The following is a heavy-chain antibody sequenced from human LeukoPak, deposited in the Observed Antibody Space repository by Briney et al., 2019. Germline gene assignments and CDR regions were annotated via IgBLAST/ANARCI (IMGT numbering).Heavy chain of an antibody. CDR2: MDDSGTHT. D-gene: IGHD1-26*01. CDR1: GFTFSRYA. Sequence: PGGSLRLSCAASGFTFSRYAMQWVRQAPDKRLEYVSGMDDSGTHTFYAESVKGRFTMSRDSSRDTLYLQMRSLRPEDTAVYYCARDGKAKNDYWGQGTLVTVST. V-gene: IGHV3-64*02. J-gene: IGHJ4*02. CDR3: ARDGKAKNDY.